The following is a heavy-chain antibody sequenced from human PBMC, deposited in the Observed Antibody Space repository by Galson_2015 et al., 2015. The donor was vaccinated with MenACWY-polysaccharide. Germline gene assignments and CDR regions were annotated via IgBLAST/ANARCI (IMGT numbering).Heavy chain of an antibody. D-gene: IGHD3-22*01. CDR2: MNPNSGNT. Sequence: SVKVSCKASGYSFSSYDINWVRQTTGQGLEWMGWMNPNSGNTGYAQKFQGRVAMTRNTSISIAYMELSSLRSEDTAVYYCARGGKYYYDSSGYLNWFDPWGQGTLVTVSS. CDR1: GYSFSSYD. J-gene: IGHJ5*02. V-gene: IGHV1-8*01. CDR3: ARGGKYYYDSSGYLNWFDP.